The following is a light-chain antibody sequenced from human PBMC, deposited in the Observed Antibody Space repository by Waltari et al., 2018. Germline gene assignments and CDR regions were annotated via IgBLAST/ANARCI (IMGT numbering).Light chain of an antibody. CDR3: SSYTGWIYV. CDR2: EVN. J-gene: IGLJ1*01. V-gene: IGLV2-14*02. Sequence: QSALTQPASVSGSPGQSITIPCPGTSSEVGTYTSVPWHQQHPGKGPKLIIYEVNKRSSGVSNRVSGSKSGNTASLTISGLQTEDEADYYCSSYTGWIYVFGSGTKVTVL. CDR1: SSEVGTYTS.